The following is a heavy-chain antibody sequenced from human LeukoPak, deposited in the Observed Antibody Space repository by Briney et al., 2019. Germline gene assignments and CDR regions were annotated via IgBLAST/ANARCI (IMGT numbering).Heavy chain of an antibody. CDR1: GGSISSSSYY. CDR2: IYYSGST. Sequence: SETLSLTCTVSGGSISSSSYYWGWIRQPPGKGLEWIGSIYYSGSTYYNPSLKSRVTISVDTSKNQFSLKLSSVTAADTAVYYCARFGMITFGGADWGQGTLVTVSS. J-gene: IGHJ4*02. V-gene: IGHV4-39*07. D-gene: IGHD3-16*01. CDR3: ARFGMITFGGAD.